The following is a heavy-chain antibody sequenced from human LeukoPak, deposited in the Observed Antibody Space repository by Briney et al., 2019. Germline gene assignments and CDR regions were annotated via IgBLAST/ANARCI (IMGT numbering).Heavy chain of an antibody. CDR3: ARGTPYGSGSYYWS. CDR2: INPNSGGT. V-gene: IGHV1-2*06. CDR1: GYSFTGYY. Sequence: ASVKVSFKASGYSFTGYYMHWVRQAPGQGLELMGRINPNSGGTNFAQKFQGRVTMTRDTSISTAYMELSRLSSDDTAVYYCARGTPYGSGSYYWSWGQGTLVTVSS. D-gene: IGHD3-10*01. J-gene: IGHJ5*02.